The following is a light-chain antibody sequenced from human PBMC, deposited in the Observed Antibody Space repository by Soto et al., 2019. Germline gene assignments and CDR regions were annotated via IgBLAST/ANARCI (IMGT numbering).Light chain of an antibody. CDR1: QSISYY. J-gene: IGKJ4*01. CDR2: AAS. Sequence: DIQRTQSPSSLSASVGDRVTSTCRASQSISYYLNWYQQKPGKAPKLLIYAASSLQSGVQSRFSGSGSGTHFTLTISSMKNEDFASYYCKQTYSTPLTFGAGTKVDI. V-gene: IGKV1-39*01. CDR3: KQTYSTPLT.